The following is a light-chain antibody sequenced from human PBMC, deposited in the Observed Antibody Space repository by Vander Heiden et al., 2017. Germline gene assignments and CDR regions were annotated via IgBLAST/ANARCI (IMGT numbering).Light chain of an antibody. J-gene: IGKJ2*01. CDR2: CAS. V-gene: IGKV4-1*01. CDR3: QQYYSTPYT. CDR1: QSVLYCSNNKNY. Sequence: DIVMTQSPDSLAVSLGEGATINCKSSQSVLYCSNNKNYLAWYQQKPGQPPKLLIYCASTRESGVPDRFSGSGSGTDFTLTISSLQAEDVAVYYCQQYYSTPYTFGQGTKLEIK.